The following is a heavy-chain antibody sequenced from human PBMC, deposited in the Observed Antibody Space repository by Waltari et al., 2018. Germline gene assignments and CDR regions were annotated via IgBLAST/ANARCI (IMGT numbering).Heavy chain of an antibody. CDR1: GFTFSSYW. V-gene: IGHV3-7*01. Sequence: EVRLVESGGGLVQPGGSLRLSCAASGFTFSSYWMTWVRQVPGKGLEWGADIKQDGIEQMYVESVRGRFTISRDNAQNSLSLQMNSLRAEDTALYYCARDCWAQALCDGFDIWGQGTMVTVSS. J-gene: IGHJ3*02. D-gene: IGHD3-16*01. CDR3: ARDCWAQALCDGFDI. CDR2: IKQDGIEQ.